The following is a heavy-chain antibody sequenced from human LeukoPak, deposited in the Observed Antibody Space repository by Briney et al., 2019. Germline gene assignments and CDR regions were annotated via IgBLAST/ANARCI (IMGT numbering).Heavy chain of an antibody. CDR1: GYTFTGYY. Sequence: ASVKVSCKASGYTFTGYYMHWVRQAPGQGREWMGWINPNSGGTNYAQKFQGRVTMTRDTSISTAYMELSRLRSDDTAVYYCAYSGYDSNWFDPWGQGTLVTVSS. CDR2: INPNSGGT. D-gene: IGHD5-12*01. V-gene: IGHV1-2*02. J-gene: IGHJ5*02. CDR3: AYSGYDSNWFDP.